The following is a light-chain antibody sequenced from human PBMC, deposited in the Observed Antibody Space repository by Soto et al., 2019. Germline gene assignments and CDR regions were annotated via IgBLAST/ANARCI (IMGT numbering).Light chain of an antibody. Sequence: SALTQPASVSGSPGQSITLSCTGSRSDVGGYNLVSWYQHHPGKAPKLMIYEGTKRPSGVSNRFSGSKSANTASLTISGLQAEDEADYYCNSQRSSGTRVFGTGTKVTVL. CDR2: EGT. CDR1: RSDVGGYNL. V-gene: IGLV2-14*02. J-gene: IGLJ1*01. CDR3: NSQRSSGTRV.